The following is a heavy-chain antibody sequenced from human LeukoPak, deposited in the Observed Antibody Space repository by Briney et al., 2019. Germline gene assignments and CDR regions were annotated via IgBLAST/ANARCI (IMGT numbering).Heavy chain of an antibody. CDR2: IRSKANSYAT. J-gene: IGHJ4*02. Sequence: PGGSLRLSCAASGFTFSGSPMHWVRQASGKGLEWVGRIRSKANSYATAYAASVKGRFTISRDDSKNTAYLQMNSLKTEDTAVYYCTRQGTFDYWGQGTLVTVSS. V-gene: IGHV3-73*01. D-gene: IGHD3-10*01. CDR1: GFTFSGSP. CDR3: TRQGTFDY.